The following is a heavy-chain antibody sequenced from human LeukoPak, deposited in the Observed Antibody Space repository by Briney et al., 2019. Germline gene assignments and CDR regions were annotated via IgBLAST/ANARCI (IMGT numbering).Heavy chain of an antibody. CDR2: INPNSGGT. V-gene: IGHV1-2*02. D-gene: IGHD5-12*01. Sequence: GASVKVSCKASGYTFTGYYMHWVRQAPGQGLEWMGWINPNSGGTNYAQKFQGRVTMTRDTSISTAYMELSRLRSDDTAVYYCAASVGIVATTGDAFDIWGQGTMVTVSS. J-gene: IGHJ3*02. CDR3: AASVGIVATTGDAFDI. CDR1: GYTFTGYY.